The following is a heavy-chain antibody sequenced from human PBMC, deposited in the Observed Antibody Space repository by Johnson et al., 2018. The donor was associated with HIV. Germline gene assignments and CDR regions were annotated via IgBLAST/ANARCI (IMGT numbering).Heavy chain of an antibody. CDR2: SWNSGSI. CDR1: GFTVSSNY. D-gene: IGHD1-26*01. J-gene: IGHJ3*02. CDR3: ASNGGSIVGATLHAFDI. Sequence: VQLVESGGGLIQPGGSLRLSCAASGFTVSSNYMSWVRQGPGKGLEWVSGISWNSGSIGYADSVKGRFTISRDNSKNTLYLQMNSLRAEDTAVYYCASNGGSIVGATLHAFDIWGQGTMVTVSS. V-gene: IGHV3-53*01.